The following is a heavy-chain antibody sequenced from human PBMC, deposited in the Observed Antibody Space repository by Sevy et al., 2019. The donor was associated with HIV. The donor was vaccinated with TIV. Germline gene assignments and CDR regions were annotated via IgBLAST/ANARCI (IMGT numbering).Heavy chain of an antibody. CDR2: LKSDVYGGTV. D-gene: IGHD6-13*01. CDR3: TRWKAAQSIFDY. J-gene: IGHJ4*02. Sequence: GGSLRLSCTASGFTFGDYCMSWVRQAPGKGLEWVAFLKSDVYGGTVDNAASVRGRFVISRDDSKTIAYLQMNDLKTEDTGVYYCTRWKAAQSIFDYWGQGALVTVS. CDR1: GFTFGDYC. V-gene: IGHV3-49*04.